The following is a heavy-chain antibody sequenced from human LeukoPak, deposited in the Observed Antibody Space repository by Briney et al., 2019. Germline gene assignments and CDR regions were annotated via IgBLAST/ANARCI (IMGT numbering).Heavy chain of an antibody. CDR2: IYYSGST. D-gene: IGHD2-2*01. J-gene: IGHJ6*02. CDR3: ARDSRGCSSTSCYSYGMDV. CDR1: GGSISSGGYY. Sequence: SETLSLTCTVSGGSISSGGYYWSWIRQHPGKGLEWIGYIYYSGSTYYNPSLKSRVTISVDTSKNQFSLKLSSVTAADTAVHYCARDSRGCSSTSCYSYGMDVWGQGTTVTVSS. V-gene: IGHV4-31*03.